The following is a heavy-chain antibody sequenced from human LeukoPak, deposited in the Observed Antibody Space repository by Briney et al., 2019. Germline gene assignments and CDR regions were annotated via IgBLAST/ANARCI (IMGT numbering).Heavy chain of an antibody. J-gene: IGHJ4*02. CDR1: GASFSGYY. V-gene: IGHV4-34*01. CDR2: INHSGST. Sequence: SETLSLTCAVYGASFSGYYWSWIRQPPGKGLEWIGEINHSGSTNYNPSLKSRVTISVDTSKNQFSLKLSSVTAADTAVYYCARVAYCGGDCYSPPYYFDYWGQGTLVTVSS. D-gene: IGHD2-21*02. CDR3: ARVAYCGGDCYSPPYYFDY.